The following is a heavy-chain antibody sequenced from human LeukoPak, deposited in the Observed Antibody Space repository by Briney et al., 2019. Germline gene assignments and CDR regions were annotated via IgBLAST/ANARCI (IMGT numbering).Heavy chain of an antibody. D-gene: IGHD1-1*01. Sequence: SETLSLTCTVSGGSISSYYWTWIRQPPGRGLDWIGYLYYSGSTNYNPSLKSRVVISIDASKNEFSLKLSSVTAADTAIYYCARHARNVYNPIDYWGQGTLVTVSS. CDR1: GGSISSYY. J-gene: IGHJ4*02. CDR3: ARHARNVYNPIDY. V-gene: IGHV4-59*08. CDR2: LYYSGST.